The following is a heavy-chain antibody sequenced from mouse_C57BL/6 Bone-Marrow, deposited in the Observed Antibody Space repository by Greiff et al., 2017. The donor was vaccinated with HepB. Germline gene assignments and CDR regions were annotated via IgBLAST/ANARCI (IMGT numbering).Heavy chain of an antibody. J-gene: IGHJ2*01. CDR2: IYPRSGNT. Sequence: QVQLKESGAELARPGASVKLSCKASGYTFTSYGISWVKQRTGQGLEWIGEIYPRSGNTYYNEKFKGKATLTADKSSSTAYMELRSLTSEDSAVYFCARRFGSSSPYFDYWGQGTTLTVSS. CDR3: ARRFGSSSPYFDY. CDR1: GYTFTSYG. V-gene: IGHV1-81*01. D-gene: IGHD1-1*01.